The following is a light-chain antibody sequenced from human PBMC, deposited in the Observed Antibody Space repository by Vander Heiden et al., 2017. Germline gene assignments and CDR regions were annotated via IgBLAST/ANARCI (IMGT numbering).Light chain of an antibody. CDR1: QSLLHSNGYNY. V-gene: IGKV2-28*01. J-gene: IGKJ1*01. CDR3: MQALQTPWT. Sequence: DIVMTQSPLSLPVTPGEPASISCRSSQSLLHSNGYNYLDWFLQKPGQSPQLLIYLGSNRASGVPDRFSGSGSGTDFTLKINRVEAEDVGVYYCMQALQTPWTFGQGTKVEI. CDR2: LGS.